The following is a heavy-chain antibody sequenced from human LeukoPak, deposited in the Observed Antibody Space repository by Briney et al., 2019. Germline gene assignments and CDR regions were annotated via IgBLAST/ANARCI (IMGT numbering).Heavy chain of an antibody. CDR2: ISWNSGSL. J-gene: IGHJ5*02. CDR1: RFTFDDYA. Sequence: GRSLRLSCAASRFTFDDYAMHWVRQAPGKGLEWVSGISWNSGSLGYADSVKGRFTISRDNAKNSLYLQMNSLRAEDTALYYCAKGSAYDIGTWFDPWGQGTLVTVSS. V-gene: IGHV3-9*01. D-gene: IGHD5-12*01. CDR3: AKGSAYDIGTWFDP.